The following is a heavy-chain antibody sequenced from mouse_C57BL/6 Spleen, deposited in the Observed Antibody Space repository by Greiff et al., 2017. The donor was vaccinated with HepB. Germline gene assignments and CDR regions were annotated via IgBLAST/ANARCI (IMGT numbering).Heavy chain of an antibody. D-gene: IGHD2-5*01. J-gene: IGHJ2*01. CDR2: IYPGSGST. V-gene: IGHV1-55*01. Sequence: VQLQQSGAELVKPGASVKLSCKASGYTFTSYWMQWVKQRPGQGLEWIGDIYPGSGSTNYNEKFKSKATLTVDTSSSTAYMQLSSLTSEDSAVYYCARRPYSNYDYWGQGTTLTVSS. CDR3: ARRPYSNYDY. CDR1: GYTFTSYW.